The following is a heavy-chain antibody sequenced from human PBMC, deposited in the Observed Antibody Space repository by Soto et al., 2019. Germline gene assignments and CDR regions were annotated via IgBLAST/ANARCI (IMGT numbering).Heavy chain of an antibody. V-gene: IGHV3-30*18. CDR2: ISYDGSNK. Sequence: QVQLVESGGGVVQPGRSLRLSCAASGFTFSSYGMHWVRQAPGKGLEWVAVISYDGSNKYYADSVKGRFTISRDNSQNTLYLEMNSLRGGGTAVYYWAKVNGGGGIAAYYYYGMDVWGQGTTVTVSS. D-gene: IGHD6-13*01. J-gene: IGHJ6*02. CDR3: AKVNGGGGIAAYYYYGMDV. CDR1: GFTFSSYG.